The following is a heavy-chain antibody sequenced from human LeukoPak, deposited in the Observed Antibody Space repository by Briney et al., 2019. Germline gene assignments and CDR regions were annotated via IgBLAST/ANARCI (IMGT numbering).Heavy chain of an antibody. V-gene: IGHV3-30-3*01. CDR3: ARDKYSSGPYYFDY. CDR2: ISYDGSNK. J-gene: IGHJ4*02. Sequence: GGSLRLSCAASGFTFSSYWMSWVRQAPGKGLEWVAVISYDGSNKYYADSVKGRFTISRDNSKNTLYLQMNSLTAEDTAVFYCARDKYSSGPYYFDYWGQGTLVTVSS. CDR1: GFTFSSYW. D-gene: IGHD6-19*01.